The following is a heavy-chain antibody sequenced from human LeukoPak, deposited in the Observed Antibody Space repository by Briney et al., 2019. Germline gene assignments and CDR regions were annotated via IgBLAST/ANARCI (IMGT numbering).Heavy chain of an antibody. CDR3: AKEGMTGYGSGWFQPLDY. CDR2: ISYDGSNK. Sequence: GGSLRLSCAASGFTFSSYGMHWVRQAPGKGLEWVAVISYDGSNKYYADSVKGRFTISRDNSKNTLYLQMNSLRAEDTAVYYCAKEGMTGYGSGWFQPLDYWGQGTLVTVSS. CDR1: GFTFSSYG. V-gene: IGHV3-30*18. J-gene: IGHJ4*02. D-gene: IGHD6-19*01.